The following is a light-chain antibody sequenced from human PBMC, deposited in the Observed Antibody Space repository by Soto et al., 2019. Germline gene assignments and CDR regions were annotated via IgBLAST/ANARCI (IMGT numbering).Light chain of an antibody. Sequence: EIVLTQSPGTVSLSPGERATLSYRASQSVRDNYLAWYQQKPGQAPSLLIFDTSRRATGIPDRFTGSGSGTDFALTISRVEPQDIAVYFCQQYGSSPGTFGQGTKVEI. CDR2: DTS. V-gene: IGKV3-20*01. CDR1: QSVRDNY. J-gene: IGKJ1*01. CDR3: QQYGSSPGT.